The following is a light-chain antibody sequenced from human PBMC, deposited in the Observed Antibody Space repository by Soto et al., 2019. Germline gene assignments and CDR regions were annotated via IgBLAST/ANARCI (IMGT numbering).Light chain of an antibody. J-gene: IGLJ2*01. CDR1: SSDVGGYNY. V-gene: IGLV2-14*03. CDR3: SSYTTSSTVV. Sequence: QSALTQPASVSGSPGQSITISWTGSSSDVGGYNYVSWYQQHHPGKAPKLMIYDVSNRPSGVSNRFSGSKSGNTASLTISGLQAEDEADYYCSSYTTSSTVVFGGGTKLTVL. CDR2: DVS.